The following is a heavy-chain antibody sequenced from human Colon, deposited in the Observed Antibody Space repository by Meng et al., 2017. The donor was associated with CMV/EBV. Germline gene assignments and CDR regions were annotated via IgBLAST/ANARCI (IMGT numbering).Heavy chain of an antibody. Sequence: GGSLRLSCAASGFTFSSYSMNWVRQAPGKGLEWVSSISSSSSYIYYADSVKGRFTISRDNSKNTLYLQMNSLRAEDTAVYYCAKLIAARPDAFDIWGQGTMVTVSS. V-gene: IGHV3-21*01. CDR1: GFTFSSYS. CDR2: ISSSSSYI. D-gene: IGHD6-6*01. J-gene: IGHJ3*02. CDR3: AKLIAARPDAFDI.